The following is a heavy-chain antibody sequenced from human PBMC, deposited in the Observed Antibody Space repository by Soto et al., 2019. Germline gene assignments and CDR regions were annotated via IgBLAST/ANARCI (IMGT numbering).Heavy chain of an antibody. CDR3: AKAYSSGWYYYYGMDV. J-gene: IGHJ6*02. D-gene: IGHD6-19*01. Sequence: GGSLRLSCAASGFTFSSYGMHWVRQAPGKGLEWVAVISYDGSNKYYADSVKGRFTISRDNSKNTLYLQMNSLRAEDMAVYYCAKAYSSGWYYYYGMDVWGQGTTVTVSS. CDR1: GFTFSSYG. CDR2: ISYDGSNK. V-gene: IGHV3-30*18.